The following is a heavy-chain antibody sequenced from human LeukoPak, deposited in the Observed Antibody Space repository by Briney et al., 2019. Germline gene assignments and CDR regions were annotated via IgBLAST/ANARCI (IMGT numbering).Heavy chain of an antibody. CDR1: GFTFSSHG. D-gene: IGHD4-17*01. CDR3: AKDNYYGDYEVTSIFGVD. J-gene: IGHJ4*02. CDR2: IRYDGTRE. V-gene: IGHV3-30*02. Sequence: GGSLRLSCAASGFTFSSHGMHWVRQAPGKGLEWVAFIRYDGTREYYADSMKGRFNISRDNFKNTLYLQMNSLRAEDTAVYYCAKDNYYGDYEVTSIFGVDRGQGTLVTVSS.